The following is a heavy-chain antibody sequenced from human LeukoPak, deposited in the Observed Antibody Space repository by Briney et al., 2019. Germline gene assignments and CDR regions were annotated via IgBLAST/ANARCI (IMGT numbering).Heavy chain of an antibody. CDR2: ISYDGTNK. Sequence: GRSLRLSCAASGFTFSSYGMNWVRQAPGKGLEWGAVISYDGTNKDYGDAVKGRFTISRDNSKNTLHLQMNSLRADDTAVYYCAKDRLNLILGTSTGLDYWGQGTLVTVSS. D-gene: IGHD1-26*01. CDR3: AKDRLNLILGTSTGLDY. J-gene: IGHJ4*02. CDR1: GFTFSSYG. V-gene: IGHV3-30*18.